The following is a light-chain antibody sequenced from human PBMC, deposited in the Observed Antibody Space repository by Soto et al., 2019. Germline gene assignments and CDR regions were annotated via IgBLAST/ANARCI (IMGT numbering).Light chain of an antibody. Sequence: DFQMTPSPFTLPASVAARVTITCRASQSVSSWLAWYQHKPGKAPRLLIYHASNRHTGIPARFSGSGSGTDFTLTISSLQSEDFAVYYCQQYNSRLRTFGQGTKVDIK. J-gene: IGKJ1*01. CDR1: QSVSSW. V-gene: IGKV1-5*01. CDR3: QQYNSRLRT. CDR2: HAS.